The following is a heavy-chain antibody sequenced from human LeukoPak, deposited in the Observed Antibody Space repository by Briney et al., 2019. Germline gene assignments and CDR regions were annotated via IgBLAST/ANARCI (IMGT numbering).Heavy chain of an antibody. CDR3: TRDALTSKRGKGYYYYYMDV. CDR2: ISYDGSNK. V-gene: IGHV3-30*04. J-gene: IGHJ6*03. Sequence: GGSLTLSCAASGFTLSSYAMHWVRQAPGKGLEWVAVISYDGSNKYYADSVKGRFTISSDNSKNTLYLQMNSLRAEDTAVYYCTRDALTSKRGKGYYYYYMDVWGKGTTVTVSS. D-gene: IGHD3-10*01. CDR1: GFTLSSYA.